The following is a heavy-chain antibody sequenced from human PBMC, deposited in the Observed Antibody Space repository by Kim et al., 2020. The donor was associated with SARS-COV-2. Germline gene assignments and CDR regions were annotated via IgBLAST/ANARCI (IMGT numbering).Heavy chain of an antibody. J-gene: IGHJ5*02. CDR1: GGSISSSSYY. CDR3: ARPPSKAFENWFDP. Sequence: SETLSLTCTVSGGSISSSSYYWGWIRQPPGKGLEWIGSIYYSGSTYYNPSLKSRVTISVDTSKNQFSLKLSSVTAADTAVYYCARPPSKAFENWFDPWGQGTLVTVSS. CDR2: IYYSGST. V-gene: IGHV4-39*01. D-gene: IGHD3-9*01.